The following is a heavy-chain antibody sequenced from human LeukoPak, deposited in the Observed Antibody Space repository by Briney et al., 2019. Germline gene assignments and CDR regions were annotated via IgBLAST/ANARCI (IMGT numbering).Heavy chain of an antibody. CDR1: GYTFTGYY. V-gene: IGHV1-2*02. CDR2: INPNSGGT. D-gene: IGHD7-27*01. J-gene: IGHJ5*02. Sequence: ASVKVSCKASGYTFTGYYMHWVRQAPGQGLEWMGWINPNSGGTNYAQKFQGRVTMTRDTSISTAYLELSRLRSDDTSLYYCARGPDSGDWGSCFDLWGQGTLVTVSS. CDR3: ARGPDSGDWGSCFDL.